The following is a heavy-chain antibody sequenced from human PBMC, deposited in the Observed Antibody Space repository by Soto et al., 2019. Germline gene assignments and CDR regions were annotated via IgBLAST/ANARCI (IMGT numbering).Heavy chain of an antibody. D-gene: IGHD3-22*01. CDR1: GGTFSSYA. CDR2: IIPIFGTA. J-gene: IGHJ6*02. Sequence: SVKVSCKASGGTFSSYAISWVRQAPGQGLEWMGGIIPIFGTANYAQKFQGRVTMTRDTSTSTVYMELSSLRSEDTAVYYCAREPPHYDSSGYYYYYGMDVWGQGTTVTVSS. CDR3: AREPPHYDSSGYYYYYGMDV. V-gene: IGHV1-69*05.